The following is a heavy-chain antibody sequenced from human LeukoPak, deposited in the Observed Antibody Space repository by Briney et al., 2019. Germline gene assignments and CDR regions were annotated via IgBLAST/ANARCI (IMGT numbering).Heavy chain of an antibody. V-gene: IGHV3-7*03. CDR1: GFTFSSYW. CDR3: AREGDRLTFDY. CDR2: IKQDGSGK. J-gene: IGHJ4*02. D-gene: IGHD3-16*01. Sequence: PGGSLRLSCAASGFTFSSYWMSWVRRAPGKGLEWVANIKQDGSGKYYVDSVKGRFTISRDNAKNSLYLQMNSLRAEDTAVYYCAREGDRLTFDYWGQGTLVTVSS.